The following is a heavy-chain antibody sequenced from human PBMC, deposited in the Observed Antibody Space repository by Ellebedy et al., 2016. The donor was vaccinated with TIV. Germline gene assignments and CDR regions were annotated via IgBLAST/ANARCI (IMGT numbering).Heavy chain of an antibody. D-gene: IGHD3-9*01. Sequence: GESLKISXAASGFTFSSYSMNWVRQAPGKGLEWVSSISSSSSYIYYADSVKGRFTISRDNSKNTLYLQMNSLRAEDTAVYYCVRNWLLRHTDYWGQGTLVTVSS. CDR3: VRNWLLRHTDY. J-gene: IGHJ4*02. V-gene: IGHV3-21*04. CDR2: ISSSSSYI. CDR1: GFTFSSYS.